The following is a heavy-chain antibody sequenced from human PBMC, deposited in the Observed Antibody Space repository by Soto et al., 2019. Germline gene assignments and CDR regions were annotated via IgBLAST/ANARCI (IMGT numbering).Heavy chain of an antibody. J-gene: IGHJ4*02. Sequence: PVGSLRLSCSVSGFYFNNYGINWVRQAPGKGLEWVSSVSKSDYTYYADSVKGRFTISRDNAKNSVSLQMNSLRAEDTAVYYCAREDSIIIPAVSDFWGQGTLVTVSS. CDR1: GFYFNNYG. D-gene: IGHD2-2*01. V-gene: IGHV3-21*01. CDR3: AREDSIIIPAVSDF. CDR2: VSKSDYT.